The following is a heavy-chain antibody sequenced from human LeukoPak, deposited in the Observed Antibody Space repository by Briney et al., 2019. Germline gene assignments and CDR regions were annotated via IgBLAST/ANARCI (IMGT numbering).Heavy chain of an antibody. D-gene: IGHD2-15*01. J-gene: IGHJ4*02. CDR1: GGSISSGDYY. Sequence: SETLSLTCTVSGGSISSGDYYWSWIRQPPGKGLERIGYIYYSGSTYYNPSLKSRVTISVDTSKNQFSLKLSSVTAADTAVYYCARAPVAATFFDYWGQGTLVTVSS. CDR2: IYYSGST. V-gene: IGHV4-30-4*01. CDR3: ARAPVAATFFDY.